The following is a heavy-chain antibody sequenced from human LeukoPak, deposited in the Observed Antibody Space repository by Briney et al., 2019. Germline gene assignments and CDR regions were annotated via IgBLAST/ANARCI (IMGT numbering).Heavy chain of an antibody. CDR2: IYYSGST. V-gene: IGHV4-59*08. Sequence: PSETLSLTCTVSGGSVSSYYWSWLRQPPGKALEWIAYIYYSGSTNYNPSLKSRVTISVDTSKNQFSLKLSSVTAADTAVYYCARRGYYYDSSHYYYFDYWGQGTLVTVSS. D-gene: IGHD3-22*01. J-gene: IGHJ4*02. CDR1: GGSVSSYY. CDR3: ARRGYYYDSSHYYYFDY.